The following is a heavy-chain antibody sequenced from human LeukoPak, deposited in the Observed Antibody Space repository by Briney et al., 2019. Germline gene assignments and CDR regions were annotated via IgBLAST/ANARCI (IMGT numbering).Heavy chain of an antibody. Sequence: SETLSLTCAVYGGSFSGYYWSWIRQPPGKGLEWIGEINHSRSPNYNPSLKSRVTISVDTSKNQFSLKLSSVTAADTAVYYCARGNSLRRLYGYYFDYWGQGTLVTVSS. CDR3: ARGNSLRRLYGYYFDY. J-gene: IGHJ4*02. CDR2: INHSRSP. CDR1: GGSFSGYY. D-gene: IGHD3-10*01. V-gene: IGHV4-34*01.